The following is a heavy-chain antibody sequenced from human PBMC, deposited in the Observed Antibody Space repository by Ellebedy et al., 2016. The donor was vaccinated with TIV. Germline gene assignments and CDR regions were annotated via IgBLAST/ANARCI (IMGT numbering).Heavy chain of an antibody. CDR3: ARGSFAPDY. V-gene: IGHV3-64D*06. D-gene: IGHD2-15*01. CDR2: ISRSGGDT. J-gene: IGHJ4*02. CDR1: GFTFGTYA. Sequence: PGGSLRLSCSASGFTFGTYAMHLVRQAPGKVLEYVSAISRSGGDTYYADSVKGRFTISRDNSKATLYLQMSSLITEDTALYYCARGSFAPDYWGRGTLVTVSS.